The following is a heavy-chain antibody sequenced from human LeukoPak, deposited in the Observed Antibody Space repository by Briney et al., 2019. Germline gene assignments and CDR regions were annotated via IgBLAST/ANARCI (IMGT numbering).Heavy chain of an antibody. CDR1: GYTFTGYY. Sequence: ASVKVSCKASGYTFTGYYMHWVRQAPGQGLEWMGWINPNSGGTNYAQKFQGRVAMTRDMSTSTVYMELSSLRSEDTAVYYCARDATSTSGWYGSIDYWGQGTLVTVSS. CDR2: INPNSGGT. CDR3: ARDATSTSGWYGSIDY. V-gene: IGHV1-2*02. D-gene: IGHD6-19*01. J-gene: IGHJ4*02.